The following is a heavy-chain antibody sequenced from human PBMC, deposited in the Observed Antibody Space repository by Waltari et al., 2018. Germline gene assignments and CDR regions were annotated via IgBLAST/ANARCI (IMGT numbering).Heavy chain of an antibody. V-gene: IGHV3-21*01. CDR3: ASDPSMQHVAAGGY. D-gene: IGHD2-8*01. CDR2: IIPNSIKT. Sequence: EVQVVESGGAVVQPGGSLRLSCLTSGFCFSSYTRNWVRQAPGKGLEWVSSIIPNSIKTYYLESVRGRFTISRDNARNSLYLQMDSLRVEDSAVYYCASDPSMQHVAAGGYWGQGTLVTVSS. CDR1: GFCFSSYT. J-gene: IGHJ4*02.